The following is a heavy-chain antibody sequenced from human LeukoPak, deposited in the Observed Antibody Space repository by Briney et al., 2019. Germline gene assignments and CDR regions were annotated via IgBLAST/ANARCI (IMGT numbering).Heavy chain of an antibody. Sequence: PSETLSLTCTVSGGSISSSSYYWGWIRQPPGKGLEWIGSIYYSGSTSYNPSLKSRVTISVDTSKNQFSLNLGSVTAADTAVYYCARNASDSGTSYFDYWGQGTLVSVSS. V-gene: IGHV4-39*01. J-gene: IGHJ4*02. CDR2: IYYSGST. CDR1: GGSISSSSYY. CDR3: ARNASDSGTSYFDY. D-gene: IGHD1-26*01.